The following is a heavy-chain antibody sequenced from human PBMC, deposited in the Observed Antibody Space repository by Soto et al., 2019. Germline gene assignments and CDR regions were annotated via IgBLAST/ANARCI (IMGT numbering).Heavy chain of an antibody. Sequence: SVKVSCKASGGTFSSYTSSWVRQAPGQGLEWMGRIIPILGIANYAQKFQDRVTITADKSMSTAYMELSSLRSEDTAVYYCARDLRVPSGNWFDPWGQGTLVTVSS. CDR1: GGTFSSYT. CDR3: ARDLRVPSGNWFDP. V-gene: IGHV1-69*04. CDR2: IIPILGIA. D-gene: IGHD3-10*01. J-gene: IGHJ5*02.